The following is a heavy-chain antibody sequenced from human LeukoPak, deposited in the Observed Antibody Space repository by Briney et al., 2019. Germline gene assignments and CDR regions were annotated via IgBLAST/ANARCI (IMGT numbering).Heavy chain of an antibody. D-gene: IGHD6-19*01. Sequence: GGSLRLSCAASGFTFSSYAMHWVRQAPGKGLEYVSAISSNGGSTYYANSVKGRFTISRDNSKNTLYLQMNSLRAEDTAVYYCAKRGSGWYEDYYYYMDVWGKGTTVTISS. V-gene: IGHV3-64*01. J-gene: IGHJ6*03. CDR3: AKRGSGWYEDYYYYMDV. CDR2: ISSNGGST. CDR1: GFTFSSYA.